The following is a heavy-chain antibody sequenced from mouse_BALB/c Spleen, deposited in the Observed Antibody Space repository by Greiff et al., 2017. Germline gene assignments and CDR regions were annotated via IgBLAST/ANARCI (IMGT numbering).Heavy chain of an antibody. Sequence: EVKLQESGPGLVKPSQSLSLTCTVTGYSITSDYAWNWIRQFPGNKLEWMGYISYSGSTSYNPSLKSRISITRDTSKNQFFLQLNSVTTEDTATYYCARGDLLWYSFAYWGQGTLVTVSA. D-gene: IGHD2-10*01. V-gene: IGHV3-2*02. CDR2: ISYSGST. J-gene: IGHJ3*01. CDR3: ARGDLLWYSFAY. CDR1: GYSITSDYA.